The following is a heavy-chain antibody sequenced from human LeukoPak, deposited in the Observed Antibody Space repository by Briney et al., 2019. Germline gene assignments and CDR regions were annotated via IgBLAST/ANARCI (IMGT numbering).Heavy chain of an antibody. Sequence: PSETLSLTCTISGASIDSYYWSWIRQPPGKGLEWIGYIYYSGTTNYNPSLKRRVTISVDTSKNQFSLKLSSVTAADTAVYYCARDNPTMIHAFDIWGQGTMVTVSS. V-gene: IGHV4-59*01. D-gene: IGHD3-22*01. J-gene: IGHJ3*02. CDR1: GASIDSYY. CDR2: IYYSGTT. CDR3: ARDNPTMIHAFDI.